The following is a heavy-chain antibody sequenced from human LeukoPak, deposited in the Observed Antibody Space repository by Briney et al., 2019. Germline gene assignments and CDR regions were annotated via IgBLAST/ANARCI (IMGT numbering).Heavy chain of an antibody. D-gene: IGHD2-2*01. Sequence: SETLSLTCAVYGGSFSGYYWSWIRQPPGKGLEWIGEINHSGSTNYNPSLKSRVTISVDTSKNQFSLKLSSVTAADTAVYYCARTVVPAAPDDYWGQGTLVTVSS. V-gene: IGHV4-34*01. CDR3: ARTVVPAAPDDY. J-gene: IGHJ4*02. CDR2: INHSGST. CDR1: GGSFSGYY.